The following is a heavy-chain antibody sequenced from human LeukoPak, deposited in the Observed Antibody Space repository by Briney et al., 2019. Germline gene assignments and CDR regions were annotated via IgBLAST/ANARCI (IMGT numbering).Heavy chain of an antibody. D-gene: IGHD6-13*01. J-gene: IGHJ4*02. V-gene: IGHV1-24*01. CDR2: FDPEDGET. Sequence: GASVKVSCKASGYTFTGYYMHWVRQAPGKGLEWMGGFDPEDGETIYAQKFQGRVTMTEDTSTDTAYMELSSLRSEDTAVYYCATTTLGSSWYIYSFDYWGQGTLVTVSS. CDR1: GYTFTGYY. CDR3: ATTTLGSSWYIYSFDY.